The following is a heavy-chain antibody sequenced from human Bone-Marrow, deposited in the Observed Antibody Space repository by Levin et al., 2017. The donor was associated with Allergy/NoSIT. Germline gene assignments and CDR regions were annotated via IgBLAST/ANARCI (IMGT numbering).Heavy chain of an antibody. J-gene: IGHJ5*02. CDR1: GGSFSGYF. Sequence: SETLSLTCAVSGGSFSGYFWTWIRQPPGKGLEWIGEINHRGGASYNPSLKSRVSISIDTSKNQFSLRLSSVPAADTALYYCARPVSRGGFCSSTSCSNYFDPWGQGTLVTVSS. V-gene: IGHV4-34*01. D-gene: IGHD2-2*01. CDR2: INHRGGA. CDR3: ARPVSRGGFCSSTSCSNYFDP.